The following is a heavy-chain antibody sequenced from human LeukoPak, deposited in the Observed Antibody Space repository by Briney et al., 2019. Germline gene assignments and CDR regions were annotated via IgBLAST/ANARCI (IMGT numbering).Heavy chain of an antibody. CDR3: ARGGWNKFDY. D-gene: IGHD3-22*01. J-gene: IGHJ4*02. V-gene: IGHV4-59*01. CDR2: IYYSGST. Sequence: ETLSLTCTVSGGSISSYYWSWIRQPPGKGLEWIGYIYYSGSTNYNPSLKSRVTISVDTSKNQFSLKLSSVTAADTAVYYCARGGWNKFDYWGQGTLVTVSS. CDR1: GGSISSYY.